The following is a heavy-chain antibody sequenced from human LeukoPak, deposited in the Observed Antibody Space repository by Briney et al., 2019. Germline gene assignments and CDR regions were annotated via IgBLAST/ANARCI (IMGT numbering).Heavy chain of an antibody. Sequence: PGGSLRLSCAASGFTVSTNYTSWVRQAPGKGLEWVSVIYSGGDTFYADSLKGRFTISRDNSKNTLHLQMNSLRVEDTAVYYCGRGKPAVDGNLNDYWGQGTLVTVS. D-gene: IGHD6-19*01. CDR3: GRGKPAVDGNLNDY. J-gene: IGHJ4*02. CDR1: GFTVSTNY. CDR2: IYSGGDT. V-gene: IGHV3-66*01.